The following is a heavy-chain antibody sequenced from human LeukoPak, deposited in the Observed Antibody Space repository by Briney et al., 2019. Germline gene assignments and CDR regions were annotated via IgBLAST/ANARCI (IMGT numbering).Heavy chain of an antibody. CDR1: GGSISNTNW. J-gene: IGHJ4*02. Sequence: SETLSLTCGVSGGSISNTNWWSWVRQPPGQGLEWIGEISLTGLTNYNPTLESRVSVSLDKSKNQLSLNLTSVTAADTAVYYCSRENGAFSPFGYWGQGTLVTVPS. CDR2: ISLTGLT. D-gene: IGHD2-8*01. V-gene: IGHV4-4*02. CDR3: SRENGAFSPFGY.